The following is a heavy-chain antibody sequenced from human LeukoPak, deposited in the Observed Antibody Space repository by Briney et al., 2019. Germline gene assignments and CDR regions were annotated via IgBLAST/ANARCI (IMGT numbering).Heavy chain of an antibody. D-gene: IGHD3-22*01. CDR3: PRSDYETSGYYSH. Sequence: GESPKISCKGSGYSFTSYWIGWVRQMPGKGLEWMGIIYPGDSDTTYSPSFQGQVTISADKSISTAYLQWSSLKASDTAMYYCPRSDYETSGYYSHWGQGNLVTVPS. V-gene: IGHV5-51*01. J-gene: IGHJ4*02. CDR1: GYSFTSYW. CDR2: IYPGDSDT.